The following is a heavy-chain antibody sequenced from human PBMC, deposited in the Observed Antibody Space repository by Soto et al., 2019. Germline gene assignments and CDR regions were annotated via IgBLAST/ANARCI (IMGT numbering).Heavy chain of an antibody. J-gene: IGHJ4*02. D-gene: IGHD3-3*01. CDR3: AREPPLRLWSGGNYITTYFDY. CDR1: GFTFGSYS. CDR2: ISSSSSTI. Sequence: PGGSLRLSCAASGFTFGSYSMNWVRQAPGKGLEWVSYISSSSSTICYADSVKGRFTISRDNAKNSLYLQMNSLRAEDTAVYYCAREPPLRLWSGGNYITTYFDYWGQGTLVTVSS. V-gene: IGHV3-48*01.